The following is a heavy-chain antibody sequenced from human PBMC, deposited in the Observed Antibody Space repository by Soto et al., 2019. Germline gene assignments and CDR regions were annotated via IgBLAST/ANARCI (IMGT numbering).Heavy chain of an antibody. V-gene: IGHV4-39*01. CDR3: ASTCSSTSCYGKVGAFDI. Sequence: SETLSLTXTVSGGSISSSSYYWGWIRQPPGKGLEWIGSIYYSGSTYYNPSLKSRVTISVDTSKNQFSLKLSSVTAADTAVYYCASTCSSTSCYGKVGAFDIWGQGTMVTVSS. D-gene: IGHD2-2*01. J-gene: IGHJ3*02. CDR1: GGSISSSSYY. CDR2: IYYSGST.